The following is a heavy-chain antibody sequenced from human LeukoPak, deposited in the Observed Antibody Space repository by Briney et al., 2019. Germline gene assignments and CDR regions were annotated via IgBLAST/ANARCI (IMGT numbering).Heavy chain of an antibody. CDR1: GFTFSRYA. D-gene: IGHD3-22*01. J-gene: IGHJ5*01. CDR3: FTGSAYYYDS. Sequence: GGSLRLSCAASGFTFSRYAMHWVRQAPGKGLEWVAVTSPDGNEKYYADSVKGRFTISRDNSKNTVFLQMNSLSTEDTAVYSCFTGSAYYYDSWGQGALVTVSS. CDR2: TSPDGNEK. V-gene: IGHV3-30*01.